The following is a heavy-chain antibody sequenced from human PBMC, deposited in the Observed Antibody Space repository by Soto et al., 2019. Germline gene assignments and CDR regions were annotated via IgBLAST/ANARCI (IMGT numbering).Heavy chain of an antibody. CDR2: ISYDGSNK. D-gene: IGHD6-6*01. CDR3: ARPRWPPRLYYYSCGRGV. J-gene: IGHJ6*04. CDR1: GFTFSSYG. Sequence: GGSLRLSCAASGFTFSSYGMHWVRQAPGKGLEWVAVISYDGSNKYYADSVKGRFTISRDNSKNTLYLQMNSLRAEDTAVYYCARPRWPPRLYYYSCGRGVWGKGTRVPV. V-gene: IGHV3-30*03.